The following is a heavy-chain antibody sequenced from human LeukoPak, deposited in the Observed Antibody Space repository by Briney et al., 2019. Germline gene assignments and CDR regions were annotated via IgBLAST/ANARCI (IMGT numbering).Heavy chain of an antibody. CDR3: ASAAFGTGEDVWFDP. V-gene: IGHV1-2*02. CDR2: INPNSGGT. CDR1: GHTFTGYY. D-gene: IGHD7-27*01. J-gene: IGHJ5*02. Sequence: GASVKVSCKASGHTFTGYYMHWVRQAPGQGLEWMGWINPNSGGTNYAQKFQGRVTMTRDTSISTAYMELSRLRSDDTAVYYCASAAFGTGEDVWFDPWGQGTLVTVSS.